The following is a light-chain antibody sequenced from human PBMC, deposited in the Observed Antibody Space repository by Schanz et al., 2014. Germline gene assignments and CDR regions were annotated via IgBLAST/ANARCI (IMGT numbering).Light chain of an antibody. Sequence: IQLTQSPSSLSASVGDRVTISCRASEDITVFLAWYQQRPGQAPKLLIYAASILQSGVPSRFSGSGSGTEFSLTISSLQPEDFATYYCQQSYSPPFTFGPGTKVDIK. CDR2: AAS. CDR3: QQSYSPPFT. CDR1: EDITVF. V-gene: IGKV1-9*01. J-gene: IGKJ3*01.